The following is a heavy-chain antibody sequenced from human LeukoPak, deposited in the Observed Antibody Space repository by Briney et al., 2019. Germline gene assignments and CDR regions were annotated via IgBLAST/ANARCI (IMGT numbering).Heavy chain of an antibody. V-gene: IGHV3-74*03. CDR1: GFTFSSYW. J-gene: IGHJ4*02. CDR2: IKSDGTDT. CDR3: VNYGWGRPA. Sequence: GGSLRLSCAASGFTFSSYWMHWVSQAPGKGLVWVSRIKSDGTDTTYADSVKGRFTISRDNAKNMLYLQMNSLRAEDTAVYYCVNYGWGRPAWGQGTLVTVSS. D-gene: IGHD3-10*01.